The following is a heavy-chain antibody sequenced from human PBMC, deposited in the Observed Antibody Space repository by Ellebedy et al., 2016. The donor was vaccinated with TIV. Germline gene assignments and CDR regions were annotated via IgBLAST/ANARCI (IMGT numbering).Heavy chain of an antibody. J-gene: IGHJ5*02. CDR2: IYQDGSTQ. D-gene: IGHD4-17*01. CDR1: GFSFRSYW. CDR3: ARRGSYGDYAVQINNWFDR. V-gene: IGHV3-7*01. Sequence: GGSLRLSCVASGFSFRSYWMSWVRQAPGKGLEWVANIYQDGSTQYYVDSVKGRFTISRDNAKNSLFLQMNSLRVEDTAVYYCARRGSYGDYAVQINNWFDRWGQGTLVTVYS.